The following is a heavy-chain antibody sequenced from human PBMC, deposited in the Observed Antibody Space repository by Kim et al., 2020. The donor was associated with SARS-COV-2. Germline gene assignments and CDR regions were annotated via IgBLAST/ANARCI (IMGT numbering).Heavy chain of an antibody. Sequence: GGSQRLSCVASGFTFSSNWMSWVRQAPGEGLTWVSSIWPDGSETFFLDSVEGRFTISRDNAKNSLSLQMKSLRAEDTAVYYCAATYYFATSGNYYRGQ. D-gene: IGHD2-8*01. V-gene: IGHV3-7*01. CDR1: GFTFSSNW. CDR3: AATYYFATSGNYY. J-gene: IGHJ4*02. CDR2: IWPDGSET.